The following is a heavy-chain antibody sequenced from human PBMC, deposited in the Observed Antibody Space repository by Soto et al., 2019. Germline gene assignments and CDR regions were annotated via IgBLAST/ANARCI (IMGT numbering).Heavy chain of an antibody. Sequence: QVHLVQSGAEVKKPGASVKVSCKASGYTFTIYGITWVRQAPGQGLEWMGWISAHNGNTDYAQKLQGRVVVTRDTSTSTAYMALRSLRSDDTAVYYCARGRYGDYWGQGALVTVSS. D-gene: IGHD1-1*01. CDR3: ARGRYGDY. CDR2: ISAHNGNT. V-gene: IGHV1-18*01. CDR1: GYTFTIYG. J-gene: IGHJ4*02.